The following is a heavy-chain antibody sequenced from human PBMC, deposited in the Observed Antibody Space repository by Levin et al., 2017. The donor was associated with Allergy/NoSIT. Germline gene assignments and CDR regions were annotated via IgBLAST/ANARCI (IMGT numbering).Heavy chain of an antibody. D-gene: IGHD4-17*01. CDR2: IYYSGST. Sequence: SETLSLTCTVSGGSISSGGYYWSWIRQHPGKGLEWIGYIYYSGSTYYNPSLKSRVTISVDTSKNQFSLKLSSVTAADTAVYYCARYGDYGALFDYWGQGTLVTVSS. CDR3: ARYGDYGALFDY. J-gene: IGHJ4*02. V-gene: IGHV4-31*03. CDR1: GGSISSGGYY.